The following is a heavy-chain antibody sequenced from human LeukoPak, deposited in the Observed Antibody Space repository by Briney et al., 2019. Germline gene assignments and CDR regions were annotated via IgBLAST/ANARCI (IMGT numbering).Heavy chain of an antibody. CDR2: ISGDGAST. V-gene: IGHV3-23*01. CDR1: GFTFAIHA. CDR3: ARRQGCSSTSCPPDY. J-gene: IGHJ4*02. Sequence: PGGSLRLSCAASGFTFAIHAMTWVRQAPGKGLEWVSGISGDGASTHYAESVKGQFTISRDNSQNTLFLQMNSLRVEDTAIYYCARRQGCSSTSCPPDYWGQGTLVTVSP. D-gene: IGHD2-2*01.